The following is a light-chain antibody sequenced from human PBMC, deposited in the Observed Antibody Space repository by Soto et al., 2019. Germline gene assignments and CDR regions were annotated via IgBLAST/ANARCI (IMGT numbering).Light chain of an antibody. CDR1: QSVSSSY. V-gene: IGKV3-20*01. CDR2: GAS. J-gene: IGKJ2*01. CDR3: QQYRT. Sequence: EVVLTQSPGTLSVSPGERATLSYRASQSVSSSYFAWYQQKPGQAPRLLIYGASSRATGIPDRFSGSGSGTDFTLTISRLEPEDFAVYYCQQYRTFGQGTKLEIK.